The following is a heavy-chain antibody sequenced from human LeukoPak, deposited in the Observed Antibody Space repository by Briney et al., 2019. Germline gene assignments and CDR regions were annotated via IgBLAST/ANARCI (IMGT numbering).Heavy chain of an antibody. CDR2: IYYSGST. V-gene: IGHV4-59*01. CDR1: GGSISSYY. D-gene: IGHD3-3*01. Sequence: SETLSLTCTVSGGSISSYYWSWIRQPPGKGLEWIGYIYYSGSTNYNPSLKSRVTISVDTSKNQFSLKLSSVTAADTAVYYCARDSRDDFWSGPYGMDVWGQRTTVTVSS. J-gene: IGHJ6*02. CDR3: ARDSRDDFWSGPYGMDV.